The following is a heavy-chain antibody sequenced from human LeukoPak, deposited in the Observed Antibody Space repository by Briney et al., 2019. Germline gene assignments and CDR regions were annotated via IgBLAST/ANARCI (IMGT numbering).Heavy chain of an antibody. Sequence: AASVKVSCKASGYTFTGYYMHWVRQAPGQGLEWMGWINPNSGGTNYAQKFQGRVTMTRDTSISTAYMELSRLRSDDTAVYYCARIRSYYDILTGYYYYYMDVWGKGTTVTVSS. CDR1: GYTFTGYY. CDR3: ARIRSYYDILTGYYYYYMDV. D-gene: IGHD3-9*01. CDR2: INPNSGGT. J-gene: IGHJ6*03. V-gene: IGHV1-2*02.